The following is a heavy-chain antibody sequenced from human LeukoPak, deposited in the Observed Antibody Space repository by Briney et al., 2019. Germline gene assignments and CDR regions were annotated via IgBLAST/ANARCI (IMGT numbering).Heavy chain of an antibody. CDR3: ARALAAARVTTLLGAFDI. D-gene: IGHD4-17*01. CDR2: ISYDGSNK. CDR1: GFTFSSYA. J-gene: IGHJ3*02. Sequence: GRSLRLSCAASGFTFSSYAMHWVRQAPGKGLEWVAVISYDGSNKYYADSVKGRFAISRDNSKNTLYLQMNSLRAEDTAVYYCARALAAARVTTLLGAFDIWGQGTMVTVSS. V-gene: IGHV3-30*09.